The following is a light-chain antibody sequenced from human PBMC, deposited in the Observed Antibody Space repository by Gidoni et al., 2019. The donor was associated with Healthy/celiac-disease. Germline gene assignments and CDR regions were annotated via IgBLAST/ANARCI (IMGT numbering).Light chain of an antibody. CDR3: QQYGSSLWT. CDR2: GAS. CDR1: QSVSSSY. J-gene: IGKJ1*01. Sequence: EIVLTHSPGTLSLSPGERATLSCRASQSVSSSYLAWYQQKPGQAPRLLIYGASIRATGIPDRFSGSGSGTDFTLTISRLEPEDFAVYYCQQYGSSLWTFGQGTKVEIK. V-gene: IGKV3-20*01.